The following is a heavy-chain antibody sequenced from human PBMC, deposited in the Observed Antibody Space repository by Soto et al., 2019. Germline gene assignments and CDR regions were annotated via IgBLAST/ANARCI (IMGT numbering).Heavy chain of an antibody. V-gene: IGHV1-69*02. Sequence: QVQLVQSGAEVKKPGSSVKVSCEASGGTFSSYSFSWVRQAPGQGLEWMGRVIPILGMANYAQKFQGRVTITADKSASTGYMELSSLRSEDTAVYYCARGGAVVVPGAVGRHNWFDPWGQGTLVTVSS. D-gene: IGHD2-2*01. CDR2: VIPILGMA. CDR3: ARGGAVVVPGAVGRHNWFDP. J-gene: IGHJ5*02. CDR1: GGTFSSYS.